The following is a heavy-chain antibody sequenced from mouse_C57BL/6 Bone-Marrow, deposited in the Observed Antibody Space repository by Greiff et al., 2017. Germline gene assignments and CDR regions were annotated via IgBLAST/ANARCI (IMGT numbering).Heavy chain of an antibody. CDR1: GYTFTDYN. CDR3: AGGSNFYFDY. CDR2: INPNNGGT. Sequence: DVQLVESGPELVKPGASVKMSCKASGYTFTDYNMHWVKQSPGKSLEWIGYINPNNGGTSYNQKFKGKATLPVNKSSSTTYMELRSLTSEDSAVYYWAGGSNFYFDYWGQGTTLTVSS. V-gene: IGHV1-22*01. D-gene: IGHD2-5*01. J-gene: IGHJ2*01.